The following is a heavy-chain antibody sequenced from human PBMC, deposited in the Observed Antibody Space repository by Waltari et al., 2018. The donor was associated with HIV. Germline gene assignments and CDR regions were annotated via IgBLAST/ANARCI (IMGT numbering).Heavy chain of an antibody. Sequence: QVQLVESGGGLVHPGKSLRLSCVASGFAFSDFSMHWVRQAPGKGLEWVAVIGYNGSQKYYVSSVKGRFTISRDNSKNTLYLQMDSLRVEDTGVYFCVRVLDSSLRFIYAFDVWGQGTMVTVSS. CDR2: IGYNGSQK. J-gene: IGHJ3*01. CDR3: VRVLDSSLRFIYAFDV. D-gene: IGHD6-13*01. V-gene: IGHV3-33*01. CDR1: GFAFSDFS.